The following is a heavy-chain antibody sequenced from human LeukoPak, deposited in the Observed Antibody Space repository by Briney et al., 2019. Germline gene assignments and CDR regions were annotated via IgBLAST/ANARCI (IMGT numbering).Heavy chain of an antibody. CDR3: ARGASSSWHPTGLDWRPKVKWYLDL. Sequence: ASVKVSCKASGYTFTSYYMHWVRQAPGQGLEWMGIINPSGGSTSYAQKFQGRVTMTRDTSTSTVYMELSSLRSEDTAVYYCARGASSSWHPTGLDWRPKVKWYLDLWGRGTLVTVSS. V-gene: IGHV1-46*01. CDR1: GYTFTSYY. CDR2: INPSGGST. D-gene: IGHD6-13*01. J-gene: IGHJ2*01.